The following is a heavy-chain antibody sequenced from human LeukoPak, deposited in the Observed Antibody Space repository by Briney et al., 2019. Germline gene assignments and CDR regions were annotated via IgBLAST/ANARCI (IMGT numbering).Heavy chain of an antibody. CDR2: IYWDDDK. Sequence: SGPTLVKPTQTLTLTCTLSGLSLNTSGVGVGWIRQPPGKALEWLALIYWDDDKRYNPSLKTRLTITKDTSKNQVVLTVTNMDPVDTATYYCAKAGYGSGSYLRYYYYGMDVWGQGTTVTVSS. CDR1: GLSLNTSGVG. V-gene: IGHV2-5*02. CDR3: AKAGYGSGSYLRYYYYGMDV. J-gene: IGHJ6*02. D-gene: IGHD3-10*01.